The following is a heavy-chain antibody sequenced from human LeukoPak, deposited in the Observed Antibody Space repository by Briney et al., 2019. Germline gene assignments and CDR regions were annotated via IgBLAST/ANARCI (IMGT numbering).Heavy chain of an antibody. D-gene: IGHD3-10*01. Sequence: ASVKVSYKASGYTFTGYYMHWVRPAPGQGLEWRGWINPNSGGTNYAQKFQGWVTMTRDTSISTAYMELSRLRSDDTAVYYCARVRGSDYYYYYGMDVWGQGTTVTVSS. J-gene: IGHJ6*02. CDR3: ARVRGSDYYYYYGMDV. V-gene: IGHV1-2*04. CDR2: INPNSGGT. CDR1: GYTFTGYY.